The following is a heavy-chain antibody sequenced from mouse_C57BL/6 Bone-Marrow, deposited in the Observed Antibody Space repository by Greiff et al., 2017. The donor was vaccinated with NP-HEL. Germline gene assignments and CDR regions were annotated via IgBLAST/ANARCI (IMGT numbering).Heavy chain of an antibody. V-gene: IGHV5-6*01. D-gene: IGHD1-1*02. CDR2: ISSGGSYT. CDR1: GFTFSSYG. Sequence: EVMLVESGGDLVKPGGSLKLSCAASGFTFSSYGLSWFRQPPDKKLEWVATISSGGSYTYYPDSVKGRFTISRDNAKNTLYLQMSSLKSEDTAMYYCARQLWVHADWGQVTLVTVAA. CDR3: ARQLWVHAD. J-gene: IGHJ3*01.